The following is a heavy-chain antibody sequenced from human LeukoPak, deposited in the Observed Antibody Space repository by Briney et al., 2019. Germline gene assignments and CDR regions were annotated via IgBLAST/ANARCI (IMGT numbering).Heavy chain of an antibody. CDR3: AREDGYSYGANDY. D-gene: IGHD5-18*01. CDR2: INPNSGGT. J-gene: IGHJ4*02. Sequence: AASVKVSCKASGYTFTSYAMHWVRQAPGQGLEWMGWINPNSGGTNYAQKFQGRVTMTRDTSISTAYMELSRLRSDDTAVYYCAREDGYSYGANDYWGQGTLVTVSS. CDR1: GYTFTSYA. V-gene: IGHV1-2*02.